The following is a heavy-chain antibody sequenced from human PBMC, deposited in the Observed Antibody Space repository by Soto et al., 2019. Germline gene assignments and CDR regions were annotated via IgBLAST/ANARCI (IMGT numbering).Heavy chain of an antibody. J-gene: IGHJ4*02. V-gene: IGHV4-38-2*02. CDR3: ARDRRDGYKRYFEF. D-gene: IGHD5-12*01. Sequence: SETLSLTCVVSGYSITTGYYWGWIRQPPGKGLEWIGSISHSGTTFYSSSLKSRVTISKDASKNHLSLTLNSVTSADTAVYFCARDRRDGYKRYFEFWGQGNQVTVSS. CDR1: GYSITTGYY. CDR2: ISHSGTT.